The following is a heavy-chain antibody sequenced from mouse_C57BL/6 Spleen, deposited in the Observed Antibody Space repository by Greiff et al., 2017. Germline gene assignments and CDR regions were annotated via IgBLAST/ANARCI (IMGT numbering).Heavy chain of an antibody. CDR3: SSCMADYGSSYYFDY. CDR2: IYPGDGDT. Sequence: VQLQQSGPELVKPGASVKISCKASGYAFSSSWLNWVKQRPGKGLEWIGRIYPGDGDTNYNGKFKGKATLTADKSYSTAYMQLSSLTSEDSAVYFCSSCMADYGSSYYFDYWGQGTTLTVSS. J-gene: IGHJ2*01. V-gene: IGHV1-82*01. CDR1: GYAFSSSW. D-gene: IGHD1-1*01.